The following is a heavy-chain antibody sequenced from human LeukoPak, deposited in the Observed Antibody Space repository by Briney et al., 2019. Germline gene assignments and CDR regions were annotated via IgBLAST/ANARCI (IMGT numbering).Heavy chain of an antibody. J-gene: IGHJ3*02. V-gene: IGHV4-59*01. Sequence: PSETLSLTCTVSGGSISSYYWSWIRQPPGKGLEWIGYIYYSGSTNCNPSLKSRVTISVDTSKNQFSLKLSSVTAADTAVYYCARAGDYYDSSGYSDAFDIWGQGTMVTVSS. CDR1: GGSISSYY. D-gene: IGHD3-22*01. CDR2: IYYSGST. CDR3: ARAGDYYDSSGYSDAFDI.